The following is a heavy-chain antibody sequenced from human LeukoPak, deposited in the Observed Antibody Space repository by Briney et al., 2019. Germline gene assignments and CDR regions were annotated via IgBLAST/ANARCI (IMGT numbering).Heavy chain of an antibody. CDR1: GGSISPYY. D-gene: IGHD3/OR15-3a*01. V-gene: IGHV4-59*08. CDR2: THYSGSN. CDR3: ARHRTMTSAYDF. J-gene: IGHJ4*02. Sequence: KPSETLSPTCTVSGGSISPYYWSWIRQPPGKGLEWIAYTHYSGSNNYNPSLKSRVTISIDTYKNRISLKLSSVAAADTAVYYWARHRTMTSAYDFWGRGTLVAVSP.